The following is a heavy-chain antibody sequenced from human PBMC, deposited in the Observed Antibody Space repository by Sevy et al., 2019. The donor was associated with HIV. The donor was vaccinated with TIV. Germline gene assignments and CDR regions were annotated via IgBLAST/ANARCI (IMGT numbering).Heavy chain of an antibody. J-gene: IGHJ4*02. V-gene: IGHV1-18*01. CDR2: NTPDSGDT. CDR3: ARGRAPDNGRYYFDS. Sequence: ASVKVSCKASGYIFGIYDISWVRQAPGQGLEWMGWNTPDSGDTNYAQKLQGRVTMTTDTSTRTSYMELSSLTSDDAGVYYCARGRAPDNGRYYFDSWAQGTLVTVSS. CDR1: GYIFGIYD. D-gene: IGHD1-26*01.